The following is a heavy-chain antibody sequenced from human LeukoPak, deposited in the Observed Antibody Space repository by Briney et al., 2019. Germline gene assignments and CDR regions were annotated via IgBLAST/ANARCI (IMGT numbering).Heavy chain of an antibody. V-gene: IGHV3-21*01. Sequence: GGSLRLSCAASGFTFSSYSMNWVRQAPGKGLEWVSSISSSSSYIYYADSVKGRFTISRDNAKNSLYLQMNSLRAEDTAVYYCARGDISGYYMVSDHWGQGTLVTVS. J-gene: IGHJ4*02. D-gene: IGHD3-22*01. CDR1: GFTFSSYS. CDR3: ARGDISGYYMVSDH. CDR2: ISSSSSYI.